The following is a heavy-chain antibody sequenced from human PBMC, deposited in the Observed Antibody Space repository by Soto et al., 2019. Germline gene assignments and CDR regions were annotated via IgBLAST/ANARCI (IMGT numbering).Heavy chain of an antibody. D-gene: IGHD1-26*01. CDR1: GYTFTSYG. CDR3: ARTGVWEPRDY. V-gene: IGHV1-18*01. J-gene: IGHJ4*02. Sequence: QVQLVQSGAEVKKPGASVKVSCKASGYTFTSYGISWVRQAPGQGLEWMGWISAYNGNTNYAQKLQGRVTMTTDTPTSTAARELRVLSTDGTAVYSCARTGVWEPRDYWGQGTLVTVSS. CDR2: ISAYNGNT.